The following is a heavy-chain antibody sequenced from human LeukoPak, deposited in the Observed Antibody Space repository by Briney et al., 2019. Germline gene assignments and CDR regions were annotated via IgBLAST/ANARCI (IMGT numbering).Heavy chain of an antibody. Sequence: SETLSLTCAVYGGSFSGYYWSWIRQPPGKGLEWIGEINHSGSTNYNPSLKSRVTISVDTSKNQFSLKLSSVTAADTAVYYCARVRSYYDSSGYYPNSYFDYWGQGTLVTVSS. CDR2: INHSGST. CDR1: GGSFSGYY. J-gene: IGHJ4*02. D-gene: IGHD3-22*01. V-gene: IGHV4-34*01. CDR3: ARVRSYYDSSGYYPNSYFDY.